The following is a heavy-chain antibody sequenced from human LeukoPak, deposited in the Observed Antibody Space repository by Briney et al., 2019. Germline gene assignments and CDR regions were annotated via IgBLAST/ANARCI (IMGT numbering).Heavy chain of an antibody. CDR1: GGSISSYY. D-gene: IGHD3-22*01. CDR3: ARFGYYYDSSGSGFDP. Sequence: PSETLSLTCTVSGGSISSYYWSWIRQPPGKGLEWIGYIYYSGSTNYNPSLKSRVTISVDTSKNQFSLKLSSVTAADTAVYYCARFGYYYDSSGSGFDPWGQGTLVTVSS. V-gene: IGHV4-59*08. J-gene: IGHJ5*02. CDR2: IYYSGST.